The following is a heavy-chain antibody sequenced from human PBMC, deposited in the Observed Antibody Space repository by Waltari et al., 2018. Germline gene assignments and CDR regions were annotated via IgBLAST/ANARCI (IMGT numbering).Heavy chain of an antibody. Sequence: EVQLVESGGGLVQPGGSLRLSCAASGFTFSSYWMSWVRQAPGKGLEWVANIKQDGSEKYYVDSVKGRFTISRDNAKNSLYLQMNSLRAEDTAVYYCARLDGQELSDAFDIWGQGTMVTVSS. V-gene: IGHV3-7*04. CDR3: ARLDGQELSDAFDI. J-gene: IGHJ3*02. CDR2: IKQDGSEK. D-gene: IGHD3-10*01. CDR1: GFTFSSYW.